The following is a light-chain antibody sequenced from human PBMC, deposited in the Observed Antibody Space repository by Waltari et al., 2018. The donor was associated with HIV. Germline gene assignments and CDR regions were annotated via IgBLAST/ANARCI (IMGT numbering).Light chain of an antibody. CDR2: AAS. J-gene: IGKJ2*01. Sequence: DIQMTQSPSSLSASVGDRVTITCRASQDIRNDLGWYQQKPQKAPERLIYAASTLKSGVPLRFSGSGSGTEFTLTISSLQPEDFATYYCLQHNSYPHTFGQGTKLELK. CDR3: LQHNSYPHT. V-gene: IGKV1-17*01. CDR1: QDIRND.